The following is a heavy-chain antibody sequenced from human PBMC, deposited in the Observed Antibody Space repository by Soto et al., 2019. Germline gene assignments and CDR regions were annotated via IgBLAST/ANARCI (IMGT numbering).Heavy chain of an antibody. CDR2: IKQDGSEK. Sequence: SGGSLRLSCAASGFTFSSYWMSWVRQAPGKGLEWVANIKQDGSEKYYVDSVKGRFTISRDNAKNSLYLQMNSLRAEDTAVYYCARDRDVLRFLEWLTTPNGMDVWGQGTTVTVSS. D-gene: IGHD3-3*01. CDR1: GFTFSSYW. V-gene: IGHV3-7*05. J-gene: IGHJ6*02. CDR3: ARDRDVLRFLEWLTTPNGMDV.